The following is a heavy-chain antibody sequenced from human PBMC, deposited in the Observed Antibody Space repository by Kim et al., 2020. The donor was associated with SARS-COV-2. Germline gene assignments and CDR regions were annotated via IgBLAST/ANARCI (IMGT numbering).Heavy chain of an antibody. Sequence: YADSVKGRFTVSRDNSKNTLYLQMNSLRAEDTAVYYCARVAGSHYYGMDVWGQGTTVTVSS. D-gene: IGHD6-19*01. V-gene: IGHV3-53*01. CDR3: ARVAGSHYYGMDV. J-gene: IGHJ6*02.